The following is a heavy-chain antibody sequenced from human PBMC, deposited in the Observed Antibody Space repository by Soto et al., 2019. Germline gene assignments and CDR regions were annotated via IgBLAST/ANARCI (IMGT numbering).Heavy chain of an antibody. CDR1: GGTFSSYT. V-gene: IGHV1-69*02. CDR2: IIPILGIA. J-gene: IGHJ4*02. Sequence: SVKVSCKASGGTFSSYTISWVRQAPGQGLEWMGRIIPILGIANYAQKFQGRVTITADKSTSTAYMELSSLRSEDTAVYYCARYCSGGSCPGLYFDYWGQGTLVTVSS. D-gene: IGHD2-15*01. CDR3: ARYCSGGSCPGLYFDY.